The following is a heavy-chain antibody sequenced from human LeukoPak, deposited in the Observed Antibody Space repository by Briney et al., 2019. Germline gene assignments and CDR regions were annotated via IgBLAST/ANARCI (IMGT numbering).Heavy chain of an antibody. CDR2: ISWNSGSI. V-gene: IGHV3-9*01. CDR3: AAGPDFDY. Sequence: GGSLRLSCAASGFTFDDYAMHWVRQAPGKGLEWVSGISWNSGSIGYADSVKGRFTISRDNAKSSLYLQMNSLRAEDTALYYCAAGPDFDYWGQGTLVTVSS. CDR1: GFTFDDYA. J-gene: IGHJ4*02. D-gene: IGHD1-14*01.